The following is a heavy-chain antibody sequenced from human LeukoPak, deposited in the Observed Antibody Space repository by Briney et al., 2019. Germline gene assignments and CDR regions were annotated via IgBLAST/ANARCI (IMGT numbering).Heavy chain of an antibody. CDR3: ARGRHDITMIVVVMTSVSYYLDV. J-gene: IGHJ6*03. D-gene: IGHD3-22*01. V-gene: IGHV4-34*01. CDR2: INPSGST. CDR1: GGSFSGYH. Sequence: PSETLSLTCAVYGGSFSGYHWTWIRQSPGKGLEWIGDINPSGSTYYNPSLKSRLTISVDTSKNQFSLKLRSVTAADTAVYYCARGRHDITMIVVVMTSVSYYLDVWGKGTTITVS.